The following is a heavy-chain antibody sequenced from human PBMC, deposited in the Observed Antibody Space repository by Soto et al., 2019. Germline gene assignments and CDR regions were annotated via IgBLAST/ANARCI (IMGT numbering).Heavy chain of an antibody. J-gene: IGHJ4*02. CDR1: GVAISRGGNY. V-gene: IGHV4-31*03. CDR2: ISDSGST. Sequence: QVQLQESGPGLVRPSQTLSLSCTVSGVAISRGGNYWSWIRQHPGKGLEGIGYISDSGSTYYTSSILIRVTISGDTSKNQLSLKLISVTAADTAIYYCARGVFRTTYRHWCQGTLGTVSS. D-gene: IGHD4-17*01. CDR3: ARGVFRTTYRH.